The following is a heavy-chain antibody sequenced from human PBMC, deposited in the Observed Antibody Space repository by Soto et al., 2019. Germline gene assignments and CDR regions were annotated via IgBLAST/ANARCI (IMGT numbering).Heavy chain of an antibody. CDR2: ISGTGGST. V-gene: IGHV3-23*01. CDR3: AKDRLGDNFDY. J-gene: IGHJ4*02. CDR1: GFTFNNYA. Sequence: PRGSLRLSCAASGFTFNNYAMNWVCQAPGKGLEWVATISGTGGSTYYADSVKGRFTISRDNSKNTLYLQMNSLRVEDTAVYYCAKDRLGDNFDYWGQGTQVTVSS.